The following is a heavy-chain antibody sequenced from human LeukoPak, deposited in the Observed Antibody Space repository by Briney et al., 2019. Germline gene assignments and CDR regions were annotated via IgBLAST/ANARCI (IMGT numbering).Heavy chain of an antibody. CDR2: MNPNTGNT. D-gene: IGHD3-10*01. CDR3: TRGSSSGSCRPD. Sequence: ASVKVSCKASGYTFTSYDINWVRQATGQGLEWMGWMNPNTGNTGYAQKFQGRVTMTRDTSISTAYMELSSLTSEDTAVYYCTRGSSSGSCRPDWGQGTLVTVSS. J-gene: IGHJ4*02. CDR1: GYTFTSYD. V-gene: IGHV1-8*01.